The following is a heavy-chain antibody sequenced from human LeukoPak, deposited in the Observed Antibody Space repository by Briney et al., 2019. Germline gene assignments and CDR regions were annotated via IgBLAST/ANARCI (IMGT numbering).Heavy chain of an antibody. CDR2: INGGGDIM. Sequence: PGGSLRLPCAASGFTFDEYGMSWVRQAPGKGLDWVSIINGGGDIMMYEDSVKGRFTISRDNSKNTFYLQMNSLRVEDTAVYYCAMRDRGYGLDIWGQGTMVTVSS. J-gene: IGHJ3*02. V-gene: IGHV3-23*01. D-gene: IGHD3-10*01. CDR1: GFTFDEYG. CDR3: AMRDRGYGLDI.